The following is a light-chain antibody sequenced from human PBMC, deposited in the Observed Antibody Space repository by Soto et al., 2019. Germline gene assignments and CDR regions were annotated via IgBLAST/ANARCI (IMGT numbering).Light chain of an antibody. Sequence: DSQRTQSPSTLSASVGYRVTITCRASQSISRWLAWYQQKSGKAHKLLLYDVSSLESGVPSRFSGSGSGTEFILTINGLQPDDFATYFCQQFKSGTWTFGQGTKVDI. V-gene: IGKV1-5*01. CDR1: QSISRW. J-gene: IGKJ1*01. CDR2: DVS. CDR3: QQFKSGTWT.